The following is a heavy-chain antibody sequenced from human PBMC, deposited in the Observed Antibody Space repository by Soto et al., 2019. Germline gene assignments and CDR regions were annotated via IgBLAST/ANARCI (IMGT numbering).Heavy chain of an antibody. V-gene: IGHV3-21*01. D-gene: IGHD3-22*01. CDR1: GFTFSTYS. J-gene: IGHJ6*02. CDR3: ARDEDTLIAVVGYVGDHGMDV. Sequence: EVQLVESGGGLVKPGGSLTLSCAASGFTFSTYSMNWVRQAPGKGLEWVSSVSSSSTYIYYADSVKGRFTVSRDNAKNSLFLQMNSLRAEDTGVYYCARDEDTLIAVVGYVGDHGMDVWGQGTTVTVSS. CDR2: VSSSSTYI.